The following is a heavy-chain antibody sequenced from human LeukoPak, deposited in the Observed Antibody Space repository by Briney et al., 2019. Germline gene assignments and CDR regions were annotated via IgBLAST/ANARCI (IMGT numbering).Heavy chain of an antibody. CDR2: IKQDGSEK. Sequence: GGSLRLSCAASGFTFSSYWMSWVRQAPGKGLEWVANIKQDGSEKYYVDSVKGRFTISRDNAKNSLYLQMNSLRAEDTAVYYCARDLEEWELLFDYWGQGTLVTVSS. CDR3: ARDLEEWELLFDY. CDR1: GFTFSSYW. D-gene: IGHD1-26*01. J-gene: IGHJ4*02. V-gene: IGHV3-7*01.